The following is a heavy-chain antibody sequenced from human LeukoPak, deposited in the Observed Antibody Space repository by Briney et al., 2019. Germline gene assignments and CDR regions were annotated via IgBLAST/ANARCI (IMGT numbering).Heavy chain of an antibody. CDR3: AKGSF. D-gene: IGHD3-10*01. V-gene: IGHV3-23*01. Sequence: GGSLRLSCVVSGFTLSTSAMSWVRQAPGKGLEWVSGISESGGSTYYADSVKGRFTSSRDNSKNTLYLQMNNLRAEDTAAYYCAKGSFWGQGTLVTVSS. CDR2: ISESGGST. J-gene: IGHJ4*02. CDR1: GFTLSTSA.